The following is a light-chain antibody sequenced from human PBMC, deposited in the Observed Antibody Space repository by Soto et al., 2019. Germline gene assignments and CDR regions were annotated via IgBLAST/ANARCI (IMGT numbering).Light chain of an antibody. V-gene: IGLV2-8*01. CDR1: SSDVGGYNY. CDR3: SSYAGSNNPVI. J-gene: IGLJ2*01. CDR2: EVS. Sequence: QSVLTQPPSASGSPGQSVTISCTGTSSDVGGYNYVSWYQQHPGKAPKFLIFEVSRRPSGVPDRFSGSKSGNTASLTVSGLQVDDEADYYYSSYAGSNNPVIFGGGTKLTVL.